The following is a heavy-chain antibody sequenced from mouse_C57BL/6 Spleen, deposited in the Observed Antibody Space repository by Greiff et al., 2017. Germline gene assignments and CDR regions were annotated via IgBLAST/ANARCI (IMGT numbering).Heavy chain of an antibody. J-gene: IGHJ1*03. CDR2: IDPGSGGT. CDR3: TPSVVSTGYFDV. Sequence: EVQLQQSGAELVRPGASVKLSCTASGFNIKDDYMHWGKQRPEQGLEWIGGIDPGSGGTAYASKFQGKAIMTADKSSNTAYLQLSSRPSEDTAVYYGTPSVVSTGYFDVWGTGTTVTVSS. D-gene: IGHD1-1*01. V-gene: IGHV14-4*01. CDR1: GFNIKDDY.